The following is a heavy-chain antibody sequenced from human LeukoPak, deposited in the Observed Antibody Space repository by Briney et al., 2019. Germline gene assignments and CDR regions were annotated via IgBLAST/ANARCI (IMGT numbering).Heavy chain of an antibody. CDR2: ISSSGSTT. Sequence: PGGSLRLSCAASGFTFSSYEMNWVRQAPGKGLEWVSYISSSGSTTYYADSVKGRFTISRDNAKNSLYLQMNSLRAEDTAVYYCARDRGYDILTGYSTGDDAFDIWGQGTMVTVSS. J-gene: IGHJ3*02. D-gene: IGHD3-9*01. V-gene: IGHV3-48*03. CDR1: GFTFSSYE. CDR3: ARDRGYDILTGYSTGDDAFDI.